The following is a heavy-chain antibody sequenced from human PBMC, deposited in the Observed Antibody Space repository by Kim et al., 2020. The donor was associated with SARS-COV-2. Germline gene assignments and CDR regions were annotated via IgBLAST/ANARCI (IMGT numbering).Heavy chain of an antibody. J-gene: IGHJ4*02. D-gene: IGHD3-9*01. Sequence: GGSLRLSCAASGFTFSSYSMNWVRQAPGKGLEWVSYISSSSSTIYYADSVKGRFTISRDNAKNSLYLQMNSLRDEDTAVYYCARDQEGRRYFDWLPNDYWGQGTLVTVSS. CDR3: ARDQEGRRYFDWLPNDY. V-gene: IGHV3-48*02. CDR1: GFTFSSYS. CDR2: ISSSSSTI.